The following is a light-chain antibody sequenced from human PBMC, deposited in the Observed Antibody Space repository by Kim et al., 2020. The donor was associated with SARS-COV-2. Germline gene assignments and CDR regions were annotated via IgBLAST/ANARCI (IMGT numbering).Light chain of an antibody. CDR3: QQYDKWPLT. CDR1: QSINNN. J-gene: IGKJ4*01. V-gene: IGKV3-15*01. Sequence: IVMTQSPATLSVSPWERATLSCRASQSINNNLAWYQQKPGQTPRLLIYGASTRATGIPARFSGSGSGTEFTLTISSLQSEDFAVYYCQQYDKWPLTFGGGTKVDIK. CDR2: GAS.